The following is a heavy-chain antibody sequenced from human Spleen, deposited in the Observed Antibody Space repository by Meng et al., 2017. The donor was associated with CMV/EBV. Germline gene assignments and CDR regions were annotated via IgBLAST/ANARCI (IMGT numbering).Heavy chain of an antibody. D-gene: IGHD3-9*01. J-gene: IGHJ3*02. Sequence: GESLKISCVASGFTLRSSWMSWARQAPGKGLEWVANIKEDGSEKNYVDSVKGRFTISRENSRNSVYLQMNSLGVEDTAVYYCARSMSLEGRYLGIWGQGTMVTVSS. CDR2: IKEDGSEK. CDR3: ARSMSLEGRYLGI. V-gene: IGHV3-7*01. CDR1: GFTLRSSW.